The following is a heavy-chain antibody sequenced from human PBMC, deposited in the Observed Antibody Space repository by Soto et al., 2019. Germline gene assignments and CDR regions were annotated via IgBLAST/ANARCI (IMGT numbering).Heavy chain of an antibody. V-gene: IGHV4-34*01. CDR3: ARVNQSLSVAGEYFDY. CDR1: GGSFSGYY. D-gene: IGHD6-19*01. Sequence: QVQLQQWGAGLLKPSETLSLTCAVYGGSFSGYYWSWIRQPPGKGLEWIGEINHSGSTNYNPSLKSRVTISVDTSKNQFSLKLSSVTAADTAEYYCARVNQSLSVAGEYFDYWGQGTLVTVSS. CDR2: INHSGST. J-gene: IGHJ4*02.